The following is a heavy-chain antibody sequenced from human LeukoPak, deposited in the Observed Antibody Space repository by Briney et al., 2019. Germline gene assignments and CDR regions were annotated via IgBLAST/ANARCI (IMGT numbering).Heavy chain of an antibody. CDR2: IYYSGST. CDR1: GGSISSGDYY. CDR3: ARDYYDTSNWFDP. J-gene: IGHJ5*02. Sequence: TSETLSLTCTVSGGSISSGDYYWSWIRQPPGKGLEWIGYIYYSGSTYYNPSLKSRVTISVDTSKNQFSLKLSSVTAADTAVYYCARDYYDTSNWFDPWGQGTLVTVSS. D-gene: IGHD3-22*01. V-gene: IGHV4-30-4*08.